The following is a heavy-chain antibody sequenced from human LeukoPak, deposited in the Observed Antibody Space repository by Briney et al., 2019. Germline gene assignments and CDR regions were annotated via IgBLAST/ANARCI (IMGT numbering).Heavy chain of an antibody. V-gene: IGHV3-11*01. Sequence: GGSLRLSCAASGFTFSDYYMSWIRQAPGKGLEWVSYISSSGNTIYYADSVKGRFTISRDHAKNSLYLQMNSLRAEDTAVYYCAREARQGGLGDYIPLDYWGQGTLVTVSS. CDR2: ISSSGNTI. J-gene: IGHJ4*02. D-gene: IGHD4-17*01. CDR3: AREARQGGLGDYIPLDY. CDR1: GFTFSDYY.